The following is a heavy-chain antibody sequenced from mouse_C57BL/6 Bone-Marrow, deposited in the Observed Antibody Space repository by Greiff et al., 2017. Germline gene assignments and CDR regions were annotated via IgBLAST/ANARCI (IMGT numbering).Heavy chain of an antibody. CDR1: GYTFTSYW. CDR2: IDPSDSYT. D-gene: IGHD1-1*01. CDR3: ARTTTVVAGDY. V-gene: IGHV1-69*01. J-gene: IGHJ2*01. Sequence: QVQLQQPGAELVMPGASVKLSCKASGYTFTSYWMHWVKQRPGQGLEWIGEIDPSDSYTNSHQKFKGKSTLTVDKSSSTAYMQLSSLTSEDSAVDYCARTTTVVAGDYWGQGTTLTGSS.